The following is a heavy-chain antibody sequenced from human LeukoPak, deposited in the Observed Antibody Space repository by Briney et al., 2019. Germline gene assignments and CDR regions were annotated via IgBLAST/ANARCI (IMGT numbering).Heavy chain of an antibody. V-gene: IGHV4-34*01. Sequence: KPSETLSLTCTVSGGSISNYYWDWIRQPPGKRLERIGEINHSGSTNYNPSLKSRVTISVDTSKNQFSLKLSSVTAADTAVYYCARGNLVFGLNTVTPATDYWGQGTLVTVSS. D-gene: IGHD4-17*01. CDR1: GGSISNYY. CDR2: INHSGST. J-gene: IGHJ4*02. CDR3: ARGNLVFGLNTVTPATDY.